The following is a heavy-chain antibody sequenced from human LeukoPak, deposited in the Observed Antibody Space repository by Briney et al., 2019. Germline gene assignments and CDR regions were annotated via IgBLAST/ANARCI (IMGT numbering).Heavy chain of an antibody. CDR1: GFTFYHYG. J-gene: IGHJ4*02. D-gene: IGHD3-3*01. CDR3: ARDNYDFWSGYDY. Sequence: PGGSLRLFWSASGFTFYHYGMSLVRQAPGKGLEWGSGNNWNGGSIGYEVSVKGRFTISRDNAKSSLYLQMNSLRAEDTALYYCARDNYDFWSGYDYWGQGTLVTVSS. V-gene: IGHV3-20*04. CDR2: NNWNGGSI.